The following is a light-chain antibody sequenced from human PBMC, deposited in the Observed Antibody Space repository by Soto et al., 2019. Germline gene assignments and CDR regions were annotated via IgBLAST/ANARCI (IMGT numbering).Light chain of an antibody. CDR1: QGISSY. J-gene: IGKJ1*01. CDR3: QQLNSYPRT. Sequence: DIQLTQSPSFLSASVGDRVTITCRASQGISSYLVWYQQKPGKAPKLLIYGASTLQSGVPSRFSGSGSGTEFTPAISSLQPEDFATYYCQQLNSYPRTFGQGTKVDIK. V-gene: IGKV1-9*01. CDR2: GAS.